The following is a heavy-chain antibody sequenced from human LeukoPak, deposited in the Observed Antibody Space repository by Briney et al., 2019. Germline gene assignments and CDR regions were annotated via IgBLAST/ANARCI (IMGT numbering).Heavy chain of an antibody. J-gene: IGHJ4*02. D-gene: IGHD3-9*01. Sequence: GGSLRLSCAASGFTVSSNYMTWVRQAPGKGLEWVSIIYSGGTTYYADSVKGRFTISRDNSKNTLYLQMNSLRAEDTAVYYCARGPPLRYFDWLLNYWGQGTLVTVSS. CDR3: ARGPPLRYFDWLLNY. V-gene: IGHV3-53*01. CDR2: IYSGGTT. CDR1: GFTVSSNY.